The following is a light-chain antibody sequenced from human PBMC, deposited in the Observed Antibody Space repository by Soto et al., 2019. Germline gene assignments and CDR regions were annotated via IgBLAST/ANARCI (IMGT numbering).Light chain of an antibody. CDR3: ATWDASLSGWV. V-gene: IGLV1-47*01. CDR2: MNQ. CDR1: GSNIGRNN. Sequence: QAVVTQPPSAAGTPGQRVTISCSGSGSNIGRNNVYWFQQLPGTAPKLLIYMNQQRPSGVPDRFSGSKSGTSGSLAISGLRSEDEADYYCATWDASLSGWVFGGGTKLTVL. J-gene: IGLJ3*02.